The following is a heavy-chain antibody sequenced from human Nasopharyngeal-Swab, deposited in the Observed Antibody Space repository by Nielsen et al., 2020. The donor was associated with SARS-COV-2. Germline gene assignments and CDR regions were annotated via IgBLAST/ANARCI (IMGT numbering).Heavy chain of an antibody. CDR1: GFTFGDYA. CDR3: TRERGYSYGRYYFDY. D-gene: IGHD5-18*01. CDR2: IRSKAYGGTT. J-gene: IGHJ4*02. V-gene: IGHV3-49*04. Sequence: GKSLKISCTASGFTFGDYAMSWVRQAPGKGLEWVGFIRSKAYGGTTEYAASVKGRFTISRDDSKSIAYLQMNSLKTEDTAVYYCTRERGYSYGRYYFDYWGQGTLVTVSS.